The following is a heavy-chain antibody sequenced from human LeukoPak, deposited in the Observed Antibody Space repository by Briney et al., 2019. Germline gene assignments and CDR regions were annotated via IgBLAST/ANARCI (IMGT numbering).Heavy chain of an antibody. CDR2: IYYSGST. J-gene: IGHJ4*02. V-gene: IGHV4-31*03. D-gene: IGHD5-12*01. Sequence: SETLSLTCTVSGGSIGSGGYYWSWIRQHPGKGLEWIGYIYYSGSTYYNPSLKSRVTISVDTSKNQFSLELSSVTAADTAVYYCARGGYSGYGLDYWGQGTLVTVSS. CDR3: ARGGYSGYGLDY. CDR1: GGSIGSGGYY.